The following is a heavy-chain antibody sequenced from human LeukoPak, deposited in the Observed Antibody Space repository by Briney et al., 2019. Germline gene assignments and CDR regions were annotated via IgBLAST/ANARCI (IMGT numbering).Heavy chain of an antibody. J-gene: IGHJ4*02. CDR1: GFTFSTYW. V-gene: IGHV3-74*01. Sequence: GGSLRLSCAASGFTFSTYWLHWVRQAPGKGLVWVSRINSDGSSTSYADSVKGRFTISRDNAKNTLYLQMNSLRAEDTAVYYCPRYNWNSAPFDYWGQGTLVTVSS. D-gene: IGHD1-7*01. CDR3: PRYNWNSAPFDY. CDR2: INSDGSST.